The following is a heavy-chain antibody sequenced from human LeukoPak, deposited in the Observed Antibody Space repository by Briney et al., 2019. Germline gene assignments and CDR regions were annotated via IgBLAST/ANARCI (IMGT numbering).Heavy chain of an antibody. CDR3: IVVPAAMWGRYGMDV. CDR1: GFPFSDYS. CDR2: IRYDGSNK. D-gene: IGHD2-2*01. J-gene: IGHJ6*02. Sequence: GGSLRLSCAASGFPFSDYSMSWIRQAPGKGLEWVAFIRYDGSNKYYADSVKGRFTISRDNSKNTLYLQMNSLRAEDTAVYYCIVVPAAMWGRYGMDVWGQGTTVTVSS. V-gene: IGHV3-30*02.